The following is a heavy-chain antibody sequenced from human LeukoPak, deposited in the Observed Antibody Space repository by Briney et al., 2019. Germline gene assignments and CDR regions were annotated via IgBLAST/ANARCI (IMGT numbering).Heavy chain of an antibody. V-gene: IGHV3-23*01. CDR2: ISGSGSNI. CDR1: GFSFSDYS. Sequence: GGSLRLSCVASGFSFSDYSMTWIRQVPGKGLEWVSYISGSGSNIYYADSVKGRFTISRDNSKNTLYLQMNSLRAEDTAVYYCAKEGSGYDCFDYWGQGTLVTVSS. D-gene: IGHD5-12*01. CDR3: AKEGSGYDCFDY. J-gene: IGHJ4*02.